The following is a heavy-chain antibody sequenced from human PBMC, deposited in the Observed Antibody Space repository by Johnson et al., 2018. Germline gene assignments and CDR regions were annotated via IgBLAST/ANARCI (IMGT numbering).Heavy chain of an antibody. CDR3: ARVLGRAIRSGVDY. Sequence: EVQLLESGGGLVQPGGSLRLSCAASGFTFSSYAMTWVRQAPGKGLEWVSAISGSGGSTFYADSVKGRFTISRDNSKNTLYLQMNSLRAEDTAVYYCARVLGRAIRSGVDYWGQGTLVTVSS. J-gene: IGHJ4*02. V-gene: IGHV3-23*01. D-gene: IGHD2-2*01. CDR2: ISGSGGST. CDR1: GFTFSSYA.